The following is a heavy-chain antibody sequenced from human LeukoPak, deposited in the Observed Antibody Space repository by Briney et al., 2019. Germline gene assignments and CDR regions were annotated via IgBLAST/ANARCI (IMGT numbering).Heavy chain of an antibody. Sequence: SVKVSCKASGGTFSSYAISWVRQAPGQGLEWMGGIIPIFGTANYAQKFQGRVTITADKSTSTAYMELSSLRSEDTAVYYCARLQGGGSYRNFDYWGQGTLVTVSS. D-gene: IGHD3-16*02. V-gene: IGHV1-69*06. CDR3: ARLQGGGSYRNFDY. J-gene: IGHJ4*02. CDR1: GGTFSSYA. CDR2: IIPIFGTA.